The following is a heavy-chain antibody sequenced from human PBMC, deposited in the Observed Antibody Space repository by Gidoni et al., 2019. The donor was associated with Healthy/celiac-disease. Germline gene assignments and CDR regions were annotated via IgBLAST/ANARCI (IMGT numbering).Heavy chain of an antibody. J-gene: IGHJ4*02. D-gene: IGHD3-3*01. Sequence: QVQLQQWGAGLLKPSATLSLTCAVYDGSFSGYYWSGIRQPPGKGLEWIGEINHSGSTNDNPSLKSRVTISVDTSKNQFSLKLSSVTAADTAVYYCARGRTIFGVVIIRGYFDYWGQGTLVTVSS. CDR1: DGSFSGYY. V-gene: IGHV4-34*01. CDR2: INHSGST. CDR3: ARGRTIFGVVIIRGYFDY.